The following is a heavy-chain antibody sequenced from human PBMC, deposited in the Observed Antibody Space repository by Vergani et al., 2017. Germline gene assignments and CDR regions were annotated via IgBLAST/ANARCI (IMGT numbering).Heavy chain of an antibody. CDR1: GFTFSSYA. J-gene: IGHJ6*02. CDR2: ISSNGGST. Sequence: VQLVESGGGLVQPGGSLRLSCSASGFTFSSYAMHWVRQAPGKGLEYVSAISSNGGSTYYADSVKGRFTISRDNSKNTLYLQMSSLRAEDTAVYFCVKGGRGELRRFSYYYGMDGWGQGTTGTVSS. CDR3: VKGGRGELRRFSYYYGMDG. V-gene: IGHV3-64D*06. D-gene: IGHD1-26*01.